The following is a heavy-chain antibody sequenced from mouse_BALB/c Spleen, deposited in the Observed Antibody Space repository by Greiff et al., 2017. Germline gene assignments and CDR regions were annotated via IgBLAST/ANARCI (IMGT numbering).Heavy chain of an antibody. CDR1: GFNIKDTY. J-gene: IGHJ3*01. CDR2: IDPANGNT. V-gene: IGHV14-3*02. Sequence: EVQLQQSGAELVKPGASVKLSCTASGFNIKDTYMHWVKQRPEHGLEWIGRIDPANGNTKYDPKFQGKATITADTSSNTAYLQLSSLTSEDTAVYYCAKNFAYWGQGTLVTVSA. CDR3: AKNFAY.